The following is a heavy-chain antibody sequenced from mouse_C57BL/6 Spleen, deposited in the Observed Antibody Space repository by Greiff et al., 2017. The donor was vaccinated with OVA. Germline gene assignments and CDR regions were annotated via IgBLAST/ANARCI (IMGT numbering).Heavy chain of an antibody. J-gene: IGHJ4*01. D-gene: IGHD4-1*01. Sequence: QVQLQQPGAELVRPGSSVKLSCKASGYTFTSYWMHWVKQRPIQGLEWLGNIDPSDSETHYNQKFTDKATLTVAKSSRTAYMQLSSLTSDDSAVYYCARWRDGTGAMDYWGQGTSVTVSS. CDR3: ARWRDGTGAMDY. CDR2: IDPSDSET. CDR1: GYTFTSYW. V-gene: IGHV1-52*01.